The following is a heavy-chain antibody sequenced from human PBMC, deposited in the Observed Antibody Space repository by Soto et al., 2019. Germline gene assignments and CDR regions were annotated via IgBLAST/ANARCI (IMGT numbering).Heavy chain of an antibody. Sequence: ASVKVSCKASGGTFSSYAISWVRQAPGQGLEWMGGIIPIFGTANYAQKFQGRVTITADESTSTAYMELSSLRSEETAVYYCASPWGGVDTVSNYYYYGMDVWGQGTTVTVSS. V-gene: IGHV1-69*13. J-gene: IGHJ6*02. D-gene: IGHD5-18*01. CDR3: ASPWGGVDTVSNYYYYGMDV. CDR1: GGTFSSYA. CDR2: IIPIFGTA.